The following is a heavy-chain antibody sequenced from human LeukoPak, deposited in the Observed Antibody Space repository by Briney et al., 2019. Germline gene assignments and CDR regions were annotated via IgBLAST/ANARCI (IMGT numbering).Heavy chain of an antibody. J-gene: IGHJ4*02. Sequence: GGSLRLSCAASGFTFSSYWMSWVRQAPGKGLERVANINEDGSKKYYVDSVKGRLTISRDNAEKSLYLQMDSLRGEDTAVYYCTRDVASSTYHFDSSGLLDYWGQGTLVTVSS. V-gene: IGHV3-7*01. CDR1: GFTFSSYW. D-gene: IGHD3-22*01. CDR2: INEDGSKK. CDR3: TRDVASSTYHFDSSGLLDY.